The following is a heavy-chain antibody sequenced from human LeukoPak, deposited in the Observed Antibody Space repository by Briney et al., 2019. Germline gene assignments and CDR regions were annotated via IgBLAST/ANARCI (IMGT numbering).Heavy chain of an antibody. V-gene: IGHV3-30*18. CDR1: GFTFSSYG. D-gene: IGHD5-12*01. CDR2: ISYDGSNK. CDR3: AKSRGYSGYVTIDY. Sequence: GGSLRLSCAASGFTFSSYGMHWVRQAPGKGLEWVAVISYDGSNKYYADSVKGRFTISRDNSKNTLYLQMNSLRAEDTAVYYCAKSRGYSGYVTIDYWGRGTLVTVSS. J-gene: IGHJ4*02.